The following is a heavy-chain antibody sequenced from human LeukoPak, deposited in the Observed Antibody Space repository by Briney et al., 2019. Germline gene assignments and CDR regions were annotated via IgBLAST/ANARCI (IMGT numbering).Heavy chain of an antibody. Sequence: GGSLRLSYAASGFTFTTYWMTWVRQAPGKGLEWVANINQDGTEKYYVDSVKGRFTISRENAKNSLFLQMSSLRAGDTAVYYCAKEGDIAAGLDYWGQGTLVIVSS. CDR1: GFTFTTYW. V-gene: IGHV3-7*01. J-gene: IGHJ4*02. CDR2: INQDGTEK. D-gene: IGHD6-13*01. CDR3: AKEGDIAAGLDY.